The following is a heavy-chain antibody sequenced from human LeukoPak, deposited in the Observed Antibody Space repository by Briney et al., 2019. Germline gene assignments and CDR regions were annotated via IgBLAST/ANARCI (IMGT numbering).Heavy chain of an antibody. D-gene: IGHD5-12*01. V-gene: IGHV4-30-2*01. CDR1: GGSISSGGYS. CDR2: IYHSGST. CDR3: AGSNIVDTNGCFDP. J-gene: IGHJ5*02. Sequence: TSETLSLTCAVSGGSISSGGYSWSWIRQPPGRGLEWIGYIYHSGSTYYNPSLKSRVTISVDRSKNQFSLKLSSVTAADTAVYYCAGSNIVDTNGCFDPWGQGTLVTVSS.